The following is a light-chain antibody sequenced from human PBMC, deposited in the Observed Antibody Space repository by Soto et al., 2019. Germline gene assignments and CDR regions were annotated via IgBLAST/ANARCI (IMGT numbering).Light chain of an antibody. CDR1: QSVYNY. Sequence: EIVLTQSPGTLSLSPGERATLSCRASQSVYNYLAWYQLKPGQPPRLLIYDASDRATGLPARFSGSGSGTDFTLTISSLEPEDSAIYYCQQRANWPGTFGQGTKVDIK. CDR3: QQRANWPGT. CDR2: DAS. V-gene: IGKV3-11*01. J-gene: IGKJ1*01.